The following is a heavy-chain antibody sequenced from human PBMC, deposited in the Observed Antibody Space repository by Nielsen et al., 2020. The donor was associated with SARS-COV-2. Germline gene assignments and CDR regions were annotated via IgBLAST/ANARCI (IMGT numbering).Heavy chain of an antibody. D-gene: IGHD6-25*01. Sequence: GESLKISCAAPGFTVSRYNMNWVRQAPGKGLEWVSGITGSGGRTHSADSVEGRFTISRDNSKNTLYLQMNSLRAEDTAVYYCAKAFRSSDWVRAATDFWGQGTLVTVSS. V-gene: IGHV3-23*01. CDR2: ITGSGGRT. CDR3: AKAFRSSDWVRAATDF. J-gene: IGHJ4*02. CDR1: GFTVSRYN.